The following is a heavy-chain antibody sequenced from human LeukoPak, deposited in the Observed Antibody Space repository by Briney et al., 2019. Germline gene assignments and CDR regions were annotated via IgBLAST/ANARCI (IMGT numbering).Heavy chain of an antibody. Sequence: GGSLTLSCAASGFTFSETWMIWLRRVPGKGLERVGNIQPDGSETYYVDSVEGRFTISRDNIKNSLYLEISSLRADDTAIDYCARPGVAGGAFDIWGHGTVVTVSS. CDR1: GFTFSETW. D-gene: IGHD1-26*01. V-gene: IGHV3-7*01. CDR2: IQPDGSET. CDR3: ARPGVAGGAFDI. J-gene: IGHJ3*02.